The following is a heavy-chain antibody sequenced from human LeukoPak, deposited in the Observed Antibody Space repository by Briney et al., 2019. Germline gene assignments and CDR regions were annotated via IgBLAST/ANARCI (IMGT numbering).Heavy chain of an antibody. CDR2: INAGSGNT. J-gene: IGHJ5*02. CDR1: GYTFTSYA. D-gene: IGHD3-10*01. Sequence: GASVKVSCKASGYTFTSYAMHWVRQAPGQRLEWMGWINAGSGNTKYSQKFQGRVTITRDTSASTAYMELSSLRSEDTAVYYCARARITMVRGGSENWFDPWGQGTLVTVSS. CDR3: ARARITMVRGGSENWFDP. V-gene: IGHV1-3*01.